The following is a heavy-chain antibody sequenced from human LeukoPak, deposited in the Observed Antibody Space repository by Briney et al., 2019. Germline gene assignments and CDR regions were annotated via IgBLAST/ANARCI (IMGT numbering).Heavy chain of an antibody. CDR2: INYRGST. D-gene: IGHD3-10*01. J-gene: IGHJ6*03. Sequence: SETLSLTCAVYGGSFSGNFWTWIRQPPGKGLEWIGEINYRGSTNYNPSLKSRVTISVDTSKNQISLKLSSVTAADTAVYYCARREMRDTVLRVTYYYYYMDVWAKGTTVTVSS. CDR1: GGSFSGNF. V-gene: IGHV4-34*01. CDR3: ARREMRDTVLRVTYYYYYMDV.